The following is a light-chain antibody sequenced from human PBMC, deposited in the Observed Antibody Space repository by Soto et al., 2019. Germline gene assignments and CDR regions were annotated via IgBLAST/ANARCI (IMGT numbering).Light chain of an antibody. CDR3: QKYSSVPV. V-gene: IGKV1-27*01. CDR2: AAS. CDR1: QGIRNY. Sequence: DIQMTQSPTSLSASVGDRVTITCRASQGIRNYVAWYQQIPGKAPKLLIYAASTLQSGVPYRFSGSGSGTDFTLTISGLQPEYVATYSCQKYSSVPVFGPGTKVEIK. J-gene: IGKJ3*01.